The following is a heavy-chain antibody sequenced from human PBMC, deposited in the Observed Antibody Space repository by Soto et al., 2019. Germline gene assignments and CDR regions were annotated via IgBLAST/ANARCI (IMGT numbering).Heavy chain of an antibody. Sequence: GGSLRLSCAASGFTFSSYSMNWVRQAPGKGLEWVSSISSSSSYIYYADSVKGRFTISRDNAKNSLNLQMNSLRAEDTAVYYCARAATRCRSTSCYDAFDIWGQGTMVTVSS. J-gene: IGHJ3*02. CDR3: ARAATRCRSTSCYDAFDI. CDR2: ISSSSSYI. V-gene: IGHV3-21*01. CDR1: GFTFSSYS. D-gene: IGHD2-2*01.